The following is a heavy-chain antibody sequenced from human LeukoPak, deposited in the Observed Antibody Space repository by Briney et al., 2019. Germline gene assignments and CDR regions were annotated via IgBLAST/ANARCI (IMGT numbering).Heavy chain of an antibody. D-gene: IGHD2-15*01. CDR1: GFTFNHYW. J-gene: IGHJ6*02. CDR2: IDQDGREK. V-gene: IGHV3-7*04. Sequence: GGSLRVSCVASGFTFNHYWMSWGCHGPGKRLEWVANIDQDGREKYYMHSLKGPFTVSRDNSKNSLHMQMNSLRPEDTAIYYCARWGPHCSDSTCDRYFYGMDVWGQGTTVTVSS. CDR3: ARWGPHCSDSTCDRYFYGMDV.